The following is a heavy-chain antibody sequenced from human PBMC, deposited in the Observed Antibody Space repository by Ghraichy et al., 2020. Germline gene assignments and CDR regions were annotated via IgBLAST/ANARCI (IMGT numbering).Heavy chain of an antibody. CDR1: GFTLSGYG. Sequence: LSLTCVGSGFTLSGYGMNWVRQSPGKGLEWVSYITSRGRSIFYADSVKGRFTISRDNAQNSLYLQMNSLRDEDTATYYCARGSAVVRFYYYAGMDVWGQGTTVTGSS. D-gene: IGHD2-21*01. CDR3: ARGSAVVRFYYYAGMDV. V-gene: IGHV3-48*02. J-gene: IGHJ6*02. CDR2: ITSRGRSI.